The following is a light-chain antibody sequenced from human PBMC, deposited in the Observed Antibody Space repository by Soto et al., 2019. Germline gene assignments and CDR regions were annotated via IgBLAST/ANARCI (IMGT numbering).Light chain of an antibody. CDR1: QDINNY. CDR2: DAS. J-gene: IGKJ2*01. V-gene: IGKV1-33*01. Sequence: DIQMTQSPSSLSASVGDRVTITCQASQDINNYLNWFQQKPGQAPKLLIYDASNLQTGVPSRFSGNESGTDFTFTISRLQPEDIGTYYCQQYDNVPRTFGQGTRLEI. CDR3: QQYDNVPRT.